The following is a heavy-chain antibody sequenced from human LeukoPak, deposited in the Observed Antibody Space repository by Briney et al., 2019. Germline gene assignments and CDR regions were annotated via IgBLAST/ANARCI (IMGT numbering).Heavy chain of an antibody. CDR1: GYTFTGYY. CDR2: INPNSGGT. J-gene: IGHJ6*03. D-gene: IGHD7-27*01. V-gene: IGHV1-2*02. CDR3: ARVQMGIEYYYYYMDV. Sequence: ASVKVSCKASGYTFTGYYMHWVRQAPGQGLEWMGWINPNSGGTNYAQKFQGRVTMTRDTSISTAYMELSRLRSDDTAVYYCARVQMGIEYYYYYMDVWGKGTTVTVSS.